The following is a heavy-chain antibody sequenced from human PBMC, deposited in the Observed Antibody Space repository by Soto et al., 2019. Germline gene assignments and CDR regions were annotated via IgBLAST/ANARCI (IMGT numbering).Heavy chain of an antibody. V-gene: IGHV1-18*01. CDR2: ISTYSGNT. Sequence: QVQLVQSGAEVKRPGASVKVSCKASGYTFTSYDISWVRQAPGQGLEWMGWISTYSGNTNYAQKLQGRVTMTTDTSTSTAYMELWSLRSDDSAVYYCARGFRVAVTRWWFDPWGQGTLVTVSS. CDR3: ARGFRVAVTRWWFDP. J-gene: IGHJ5*02. CDR1: GYTFTSYD. D-gene: IGHD2-15*01.